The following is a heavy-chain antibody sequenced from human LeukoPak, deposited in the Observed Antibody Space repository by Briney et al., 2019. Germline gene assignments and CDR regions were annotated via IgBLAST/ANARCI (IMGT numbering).Heavy chain of an antibody. J-gene: IGHJ3*02. Sequence: GGSLRLSCTASGFTFDDFAMHWVRQPPGKGLEWVSGISWNSGNVNYRDSVQGRFTISRDNAKNSLYLDMKSLRPEDTALYYCVKGRVVGAPANDAFHIWGQGTMVIVSS. D-gene: IGHD1-26*01. CDR1: GFTFDDFA. V-gene: IGHV3-9*01. CDR2: ISWNSGNV. CDR3: VKGRVVGAPANDAFHI.